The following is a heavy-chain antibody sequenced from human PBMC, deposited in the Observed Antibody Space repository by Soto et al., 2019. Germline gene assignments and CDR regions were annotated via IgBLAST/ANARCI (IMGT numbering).Heavy chain of an antibody. V-gene: IGHV4-59*01. CDR3: ARSDYGEFDS. CDR2: IHFGGTT. CDR1: GGSMRNYF. J-gene: IGHJ4*02. Sequence: KASETLSLTCTVSGGSMRNYFWNWIRQPPGKGLEWIAYIHFGGTTNYNPSLKSRVAISMDMSTNQLSPKLNSVTGADTALYYCARSDYGEFDSWGQGTLVTVSS. D-gene: IGHD3-10*01.